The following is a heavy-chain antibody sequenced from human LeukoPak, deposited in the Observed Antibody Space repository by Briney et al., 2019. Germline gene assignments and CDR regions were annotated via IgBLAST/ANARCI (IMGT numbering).Heavy chain of an antibody. D-gene: IGHD3-22*01. J-gene: IGHJ4*02. CDR1: GFTFSSYG. Sequence: GGSLRLSCAASGFTFSSYGMHWVRQAPGKGLEWVAVISYDGSNKYYADSVKGRFTISRDNSKNTVYLQMNSLRAEDTAVYYCAKSYDSSGYYETGYFDYWGQGTLVNVSS. CDR3: AKSYDSSGYYETGYFDY. V-gene: IGHV3-30*18. CDR2: ISYDGSNK.